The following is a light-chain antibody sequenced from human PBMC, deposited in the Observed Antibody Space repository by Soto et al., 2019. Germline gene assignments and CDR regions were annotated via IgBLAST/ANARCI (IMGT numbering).Light chain of an antibody. CDR1: QDISNY. Sequence: DIQMTQSPSSLSASVGDRVTITCQASQDISNYLNWYQQKPGKAPKLLIYDASNLETGVPARFSGSGAGTDFTFTISSLQPEDIATYSWHQYDNLLALTFGGGTKVEIK. CDR3: HQYDNLLALT. CDR2: DAS. V-gene: IGKV1-33*01. J-gene: IGKJ4*01.